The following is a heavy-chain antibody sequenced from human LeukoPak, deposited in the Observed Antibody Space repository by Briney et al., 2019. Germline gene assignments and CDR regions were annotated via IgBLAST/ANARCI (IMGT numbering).Heavy chain of an antibody. CDR1: GYSFTNNW. V-gene: IGHV5-51*01. CDR3: ARTNCGGDCYSAIDY. CDR2: IYPGDSDT. J-gene: IGHJ4*02. D-gene: IGHD2-21*02. Sequence: GESLKISCKGSGYSFTNNWIGWVRQMPGKGLEWMGIIYPGDSDTRYSPSFQGQVTISADKSISTAYLQWSSLKASDTAMYYCARTNCGGDCYSAIDYWGQGTLVTVSS.